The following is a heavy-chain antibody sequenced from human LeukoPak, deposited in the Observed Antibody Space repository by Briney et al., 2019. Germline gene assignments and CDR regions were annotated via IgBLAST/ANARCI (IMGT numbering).Heavy chain of an antibody. J-gene: IGHJ5*02. Sequence: GASVKVSCKASGYTFTSYDINWVRQATGQGLEWMGWMNPNSGNTGYAQKFQGRVTMTRNTSISTAYMELSSLRSEDTAVYYCARSYPERSSWYSHGVDPWGQGTLVTVSS. CDR2: MNPNSGNT. V-gene: IGHV1-8*01. CDR3: ARSYPERSSWYSHGVDP. D-gene: IGHD6-13*01. CDR1: GYTFTSYD.